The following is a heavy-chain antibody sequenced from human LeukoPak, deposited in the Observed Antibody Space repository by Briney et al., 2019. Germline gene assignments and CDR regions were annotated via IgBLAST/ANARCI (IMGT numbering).Heavy chain of an antibody. J-gene: IGHJ6*03. CDR1: GYTFTGYY. V-gene: IGHV1-2*02. D-gene: IGHD3-3*01. CDR3: ARGAPDFWSVYYMDV. CDR2: INPNSGGT. Sequence: ASVEVSCKASGYTFTGYYMHWVRQAPGQGLEWMGWINPNSGGTNYAQNFQDRVTLTTDTSTGTAYMELRSLRSDDTAVYYCARGAPDFWSVYYMDVWGKGTTVTVSS.